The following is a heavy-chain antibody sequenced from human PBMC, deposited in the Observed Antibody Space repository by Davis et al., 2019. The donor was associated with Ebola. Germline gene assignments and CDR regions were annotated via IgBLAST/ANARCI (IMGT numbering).Heavy chain of an antibody. D-gene: IGHD1-26*01. Sequence: PGGSLRLSCAASGFTFSSYAMSWVRQAPGKGLEWVANIKQDGSEKYYVDSVKGRFTISRDNAKNSLYLQMNSLRAEDTAVYYCATQIVGALNYWGQGTLVTVSS. V-gene: IGHV3-7*01. CDR2: IKQDGSEK. J-gene: IGHJ4*02. CDR3: ATQIVGALNY. CDR1: GFTFSSYA.